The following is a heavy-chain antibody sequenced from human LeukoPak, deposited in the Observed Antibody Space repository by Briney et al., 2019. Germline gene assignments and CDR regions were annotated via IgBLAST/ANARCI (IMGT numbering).Heavy chain of an antibody. CDR2: ISGSGGST. D-gene: IGHD3-22*01. Sequence: GGSLRLSCAASGFTFDDYGMSWVRQAPGKGLEWVSAISGSGGSTYYADSVKGRFTISRDNSKNTLYLQMNSLRAEDTAVYYCAKQYDSSGYLFDYWGQGTLVTVSS. J-gene: IGHJ4*02. CDR3: AKQYDSSGYLFDY. CDR1: GFTFDDYG. V-gene: IGHV3-23*01.